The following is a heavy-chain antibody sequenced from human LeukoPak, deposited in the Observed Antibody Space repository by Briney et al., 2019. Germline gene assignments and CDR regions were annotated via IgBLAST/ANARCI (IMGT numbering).Heavy chain of an antibody. V-gene: IGHV3-23*01. CDR2: ISGSGDNT. J-gene: IGHJ4*02. CDR1: GFSFSNYD. Sequence: PGGSLRLSCAASGFSFSNYDMTWVRQAPGKGLDWVSSISGSGDNTYYADSVKGRFTVSRDYSKDTLYLQMKSLRGEDTAVYYCAKGGRQGDSSSYYLYFDHWGQGTLVTVSS. D-gene: IGHD6-13*01. CDR3: AKGGRQGDSSSYYLYFDH.